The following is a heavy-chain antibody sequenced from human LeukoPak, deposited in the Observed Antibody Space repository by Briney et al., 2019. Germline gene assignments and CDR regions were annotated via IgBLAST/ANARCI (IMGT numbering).Heavy chain of an antibody. Sequence: GGSLRLSCIASGFTFNTNNMNWVRQAPGKGLECVADIKQDGSEKYYVDSVKGRFTISRDNAKNSLYLQMNSLRVEDTAVYYCARGKSGSYGTKGYWGQGTLVTVSS. CDR2: IKQDGSEK. CDR3: ARGKSGSYGTKGY. J-gene: IGHJ4*02. V-gene: IGHV3-7*01. CDR1: GFTFNTNN. D-gene: IGHD1-26*01.